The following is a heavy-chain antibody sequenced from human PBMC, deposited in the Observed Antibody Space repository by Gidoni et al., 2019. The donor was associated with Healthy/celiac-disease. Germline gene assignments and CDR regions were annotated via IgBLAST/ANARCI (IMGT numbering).Heavy chain of an antibody. D-gene: IGHD5-12*01. CDR2: SILVTLIP. CDR3: ARLGKWLQGPNAFDI. V-gene: IGHV5-51*01. J-gene: IGHJ3*02. Sequence: EVQLVQSGAEVKKPGESLTISCKGSGYSFTSYWIGWVRQMPGKGLEWMGSSILVTLIPDTARPFQGQVTISADKSISTAYLQWSSLKASDTAMYYCARLGKWLQGPNAFDIWGQGTMVTVSS. CDR1: GYSFTSYW.